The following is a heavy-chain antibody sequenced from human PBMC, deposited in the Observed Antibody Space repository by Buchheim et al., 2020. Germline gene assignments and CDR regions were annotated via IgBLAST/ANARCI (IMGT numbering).Heavy chain of an antibody. CDR1: GGSISSYY. CDR3: ARDSRGGSSSSYYYYGMDV. V-gene: IGHV4-59*01. D-gene: IGHD6-6*01. CDR2: IYYSGST. J-gene: IGHJ6*02. Sequence: QVQLQESGPGLVKPSETLSLTCTVSGGSISSYYWSWIRQPPGKGLEWIGYIYYSGSTNYNPSLKSRVTISVDTSKNQFSLKLSSVTAADTAVYYCARDSRGGSSSSYYYYGMDVWGQGTT.